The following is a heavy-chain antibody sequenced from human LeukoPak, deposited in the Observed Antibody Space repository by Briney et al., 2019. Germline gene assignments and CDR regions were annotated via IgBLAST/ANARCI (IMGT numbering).Heavy chain of an antibody. J-gene: IGHJ4*02. CDR1: GFTFNYYA. CDR3: ARDCSSTSCYVDVDY. D-gene: IGHD2-2*01. Sequence: PGGSLRLSCAASGFTFNYYAMHWVRQAPGKGLEWVANIKEDGSEKYYVDSVKGRFTISRDNAKNSLYLQMNSLRAEDTAVYYCARDCSSTSCYVDVDYWGQGTLVTVSS. V-gene: IGHV3-7*01. CDR2: IKEDGSEK.